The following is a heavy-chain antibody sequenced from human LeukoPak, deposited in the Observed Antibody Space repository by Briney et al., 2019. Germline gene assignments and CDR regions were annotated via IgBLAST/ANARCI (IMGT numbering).Heavy chain of an antibody. CDR1: GFTFSSYA. Sequence: GGSLRLSCAASGFTFSSYAMSWVRQAPGKGLEWVSAISGSGGSTYCADSVKGRFTISRDNSKNTLYLQMNSLRAEDTAVYYCAKDGYCSGGSCYKGDYWGQGTLVTVSS. CDR3: AKDGYCSGGSCYKGDY. D-gene: IGHD2-15*01. V-gene: IGHV3-23*01. CDR2: ISGSGGST. J-gene: IGHJ4*02.